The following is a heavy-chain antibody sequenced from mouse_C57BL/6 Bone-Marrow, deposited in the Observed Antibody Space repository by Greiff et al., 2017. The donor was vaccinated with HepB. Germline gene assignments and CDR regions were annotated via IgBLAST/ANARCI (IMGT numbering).Heavy chain of an antibody. CDR1: GFTFSSYG. D-gene: IGHD1-1*01. V-gene: IGHV5-6*01. CDR2: ISSGGSYT. Sequence: EVQGVESGGDLVKPGGSLKLSCAASGFTFSSYGMSWVRQTPDKRLEWVATISSGGSYTYYPDRVKGRFTISRDNAKNTLYLQMSSLKSEDTASYYFARLPTTVVGYYYAMDYWGQGTSVTVSS. CDR3: ARLPTTVVGYYYAMDY. J-gene: IGHJ4*01.